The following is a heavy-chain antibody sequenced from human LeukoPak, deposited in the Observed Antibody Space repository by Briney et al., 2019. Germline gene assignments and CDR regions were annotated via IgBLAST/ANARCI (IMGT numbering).Heavy chain of an antibody. Sequence: ASVKVSCKASGYTFTSYDINWVRQATGQGLEWMGWMNPNSGNTGYAQKFQGRVTMTRNTSISTAYMELSSLRSEDTAVYYCASSCSSTSCYPSDAFDIWGQGTMVTVSS. CDR2: MNPNSGNT. CDR3: ASSCSSTSCYPSDAFDI. D-gene: IGHD2-2*01. CDR1: GYTFTSYD. J-gene: IGHJ3*02. V-gene: IGHV1-8*01.